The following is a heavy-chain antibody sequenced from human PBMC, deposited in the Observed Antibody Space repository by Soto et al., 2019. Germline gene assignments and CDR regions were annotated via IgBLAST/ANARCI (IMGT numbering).Heavy chain of an antibody. J-gene: IGHJ4*02. V-gene: IGHV4-59*01. D-gene: IGHD1-26*01. CDR1: GGSLGGYY. CDR3: ARGIWEVGCARKHFDS. Sequence: SETLSLTCTVSGGSLGGYYWSWIRQPPGKGLEWIGYIHHGGSTYTNPSLESRVTMSVDTSENQFSLKLTSVTAADTAVYYCARGIWEVGCARKHFDSWGQGALVTVSS. CDR2: IHHGGST.